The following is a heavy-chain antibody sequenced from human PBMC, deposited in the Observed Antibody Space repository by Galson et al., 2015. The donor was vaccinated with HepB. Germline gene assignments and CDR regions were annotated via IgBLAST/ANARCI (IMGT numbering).Heavy chain of an antibody. Sequence: SLRLSCAASGFTFSDYYMSWLRQAPGKGLEWVSYISSSSSYTNYADSVKGRFTISRDNAKNSLYLQMNSLRAEDTAVYYCARVGAVAGFGAFDIWGQGTMVTVSS. D-gene: IGHD6-19*01. CDR1: GFTFSDYY. J-gene: IGHJ3*02. CDR2: ISSSSSYT. CDR3: ARVGAVAGFGAFDI. V-gene: IGHV3-11*06.